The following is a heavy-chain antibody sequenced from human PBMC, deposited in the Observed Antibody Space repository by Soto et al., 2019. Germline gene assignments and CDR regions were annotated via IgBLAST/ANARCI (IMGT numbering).Heavy chain of an antibody. CDR1: GFSVRGNY. V-gene: IGHV3-53*01. CDR3: ARSMMVRGVLFDL. Sequence: EVQLVESGGGLIQPGGSLRLSCEVSGFSVRGNYMSWVRQARGKGLDWVSVIYSGGSRYYADSVRGRFTISRDESQNTLYLQMNNLRAEVTAVYYYARSMMVRGVLFDLWGRGSLVSVSS. J-gene: IGHJ4*02. D-gene: IGHD3-10*01. CDR2: IYSGGSR.